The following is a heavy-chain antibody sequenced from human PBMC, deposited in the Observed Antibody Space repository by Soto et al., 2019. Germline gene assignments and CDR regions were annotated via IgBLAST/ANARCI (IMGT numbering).Heavy chain of an antibody. Sequence: SETLSLTCAVYGGSFSGYYWSWIRQPPGKGLEWIGEINHSGSTNYNPSLKSRVTISVDTSKNQFSLKLSSVTAADTAVYYCARVRAMVRGVTNYYYYGMDVWGQGATVTVSS. CDR3: ARVRAMVRGVTNYYYYGMDV. CDR2: INHSGST. V-gene: IGHV4-34*01. J-gene: IGHJ6*02. D-gene: IGHD3-10*01. CDR1: GGSFSGYY.